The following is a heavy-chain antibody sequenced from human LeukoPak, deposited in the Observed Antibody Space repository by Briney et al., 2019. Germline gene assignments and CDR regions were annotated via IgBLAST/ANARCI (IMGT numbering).Heavy chain of an antibody. CDR1: GGSISSYY. CDR3: ARHCSSTSSQEAFDI. Sequence: SETLSLTCTVSGGSISSYYWSWIRQPPGKGLEWIGYIYYSGSTNYNPSLKSRVTISVDTSKNQFSLKLSSVTAADTAVYYCARHCSSTSSQEAFDIWGQGTMVTVSS. V-gene: IGHV4-59*08. J-gene: IGHJ3*02. D-gene: IGHD2-2*01. CDR2: IYYSGST.